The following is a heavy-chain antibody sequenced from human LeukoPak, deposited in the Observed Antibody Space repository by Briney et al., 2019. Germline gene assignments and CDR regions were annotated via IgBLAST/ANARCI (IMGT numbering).Heavy chain of an antibody. V-gene: IGHV1-18*01. CDR3: TRGGRSGPEGWFDP. J-gene: IGHJ5*02. Sequence: ASVKVSCKASGYTFRNYGITWVRQAHGQGLEWMGWISPYNGNTRYAQKVQGRVTMTTDTSTSTAYMELRSLRSDDTAVYYCTRGGRSGPEGWFDPWAQGTLVTVSS. CDR2: ISPYNGNT. D-gene: IGHD6-19*01. CDR1: GYTFRNYG.